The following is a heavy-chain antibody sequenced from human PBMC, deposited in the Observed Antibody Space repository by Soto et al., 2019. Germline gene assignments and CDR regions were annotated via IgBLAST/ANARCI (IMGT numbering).Heavy chain of an antibody. D-gene: IGHD3-22*01. CDR3: ARDGSSGYYPLAFDI. CDR2: IYYSGST. Sequence: TLSLTGTVSGGSISSGGYYWSWILQHPGKGLEWIGYIYYSGSTYYNPSLKSRVTISVDTSKNQFSLKLSSVTAADTAVYYCARDGSSGYYPLAFDIWGQGTMVTVSS. V-gene: IGHV4-30-4*08. J-gene: IGHJ3*02. CDR1: GGSISSGGYY.